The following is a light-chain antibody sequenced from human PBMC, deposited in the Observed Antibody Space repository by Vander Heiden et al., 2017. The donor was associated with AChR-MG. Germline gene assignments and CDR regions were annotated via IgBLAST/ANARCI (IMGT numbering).Light chain of an antibody. J-gene: IGLJ3*02. CDR3: GTWASSLSAV. CDR1: SSSLENNY. V-gene: IGLV1-51*01. CDR2: DND. Sequence: QSVLTQPPSVSAAPGQNITIPCSGASSSLENNYISWYQQLPGTAPKPLSYDNDKRPSGISDRVSGSKSGTSATLGITGLQTGDEADYFCGTWASSLSAVFGGGTKVTVL.